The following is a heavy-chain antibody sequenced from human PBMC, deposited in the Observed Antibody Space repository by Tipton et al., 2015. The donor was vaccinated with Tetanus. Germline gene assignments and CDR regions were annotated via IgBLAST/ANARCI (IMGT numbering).Heavy chain of an antibody. Sequence: TLSLTCAVYGGSFSVYYWSWIRQPPGKGLEWIGEINHSRNINNNPSLKSRVTISIDTSKNQFSLKLSSVTAADTGVYYCAKRDYKKGSWVDPWGQGIPVTVSS. J-gene: IGHJ5*02. CDR3: AKRDYKKGSWVDP. CDR1: GGSFSVYY. V-gene: IGHV4-34*01. CDR2: INHSRNI. D-gene: IGHD4-11*01.